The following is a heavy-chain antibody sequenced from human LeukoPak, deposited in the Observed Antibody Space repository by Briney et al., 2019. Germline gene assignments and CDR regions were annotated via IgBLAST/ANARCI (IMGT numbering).Heavy chain of an antibody. CDR1: GFTFSSYA. CDR3: ARAGVEMATILGY. J-gene: IGHJ4*02. CDR2: ISSNGGST. V-gene: IGHV3-64*01. D-gene: IGHD5-24*01. Sequence: GGSLRLSCAASGFTFSSYAMHWVRQAPGKGLEYVSAISSNGGSTYYANSVKGRFTISRDNSKNTLYLQMGSLRAEDMAVHYCARAGVEMATILGYWGQGTLVTVSS.